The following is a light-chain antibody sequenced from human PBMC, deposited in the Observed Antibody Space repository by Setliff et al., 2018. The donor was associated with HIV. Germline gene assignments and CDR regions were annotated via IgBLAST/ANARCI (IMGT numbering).Light chain of an antibody. CDR1: SSDVGGYSY. V-gene: IGLV2-14*01. CDR2: EVT. J-gene: IGLJ1*01. CDR3: SSYTSSNTSDV. Sequence: QSALAQPASVSGSSGQSITISCTGTSSDVGGYSYVSWYQQHPGKAPKLIIYEVTNRPSGVSNRFSGSKSGNTASLTISGLQAEDEADYYCSSYTSSNTSDVFGAGTKVTVL.